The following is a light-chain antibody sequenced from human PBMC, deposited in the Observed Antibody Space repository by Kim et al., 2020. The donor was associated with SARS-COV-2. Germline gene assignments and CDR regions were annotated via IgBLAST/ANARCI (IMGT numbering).Light chain of an antibody. CDR3: QVWDSSSDHRVV. J-gene: IGLJ2*01. Sequence: PGRTARVSCGGNSIGSKSVHWYQQKSGQAPILVIYYDSDRPSGIPERFSGSNSGNTDTLTISRVEAGDEADYYCQVWDSSSDHRVVFGGGTQLTVL. CDR2: YDS. CDR1: SIGSKS. V-gene: IGLV3-21*04.